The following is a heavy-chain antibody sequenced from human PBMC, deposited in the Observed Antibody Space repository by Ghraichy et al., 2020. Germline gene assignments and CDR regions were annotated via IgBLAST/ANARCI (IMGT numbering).Heavy chain of an antibody. D-gene: IGHD6-19*01. CDR3: ARQDSSAIH. V-gene: IGHV4-39*01. J-gene: IGHJ4*02. Sequence: SETLSLTCTVSGDSISSSTSYCGWIRQPPGKGLEWIGSIYYSGSTYYKPSLKSRVTISVDSSKNQFSLKLSSVTAADTAVYYCARQDSSAIHWGQGTLVTVSS. CDR2: IYYSGST. CDR1: GDSISSSTSY.